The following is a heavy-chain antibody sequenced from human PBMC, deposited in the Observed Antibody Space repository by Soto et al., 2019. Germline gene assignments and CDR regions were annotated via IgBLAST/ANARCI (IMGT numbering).Heavy chain of an antibody. Sequence: QLQLQESGPGLVKPSETLSLTCTVSGGSISSSSYYWGWIRQPPGKGLEWIGSIYYSGSTYYNPSLKSLVTTSVDASKNQFSLKLSSVTAPDTAVYYGASLKMAFCNWFDPWGQGTLVTVSS. CDR3: ASLKMAFCNWFDP. J-gene: IGHJ5*02. D-gene: IGHD3-3*02. CDR2: IYYSGST. V-gene: IGHV4-39*01. CDR1: GGSISSSSYY.